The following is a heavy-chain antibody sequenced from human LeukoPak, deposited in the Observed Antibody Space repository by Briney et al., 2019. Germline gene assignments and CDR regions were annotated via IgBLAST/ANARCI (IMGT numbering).Heavy chain of an antibody. J-gene: IGHJ4*02. CDR2: IIPIFGTA. D-gene: IGHD3-22*01. V-gene: IGHV1-69*05. Sequence: SVKVSCKASGGTFISYAISWVGQAPGQGLEWMGGIIPIFGTANYAQKFQGRFTITTDESTSTAYMELSSLRSEDTAVYYCARVNLDRDSSGFAFDYWGQGTLATVSS. CDR1: GGTFISYA. CDR3: ARVNLDRDSSGFAFDY.